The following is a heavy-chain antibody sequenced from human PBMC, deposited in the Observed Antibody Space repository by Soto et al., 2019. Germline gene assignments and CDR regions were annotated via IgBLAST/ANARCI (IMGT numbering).Heavy chain of an antibody. D-gene: IGHD5-18*01. CDR3: ARSAPIYSYFDY. V-gene: IGHV4-31*03. J-gene: IGHJ4*02. Sequence: SETLSLTCTVSGGSISSGGYYWSWIRQHPGKGLEWIGYIYYSGSTYYNPSLKSRVTISVDTSKNQFSLKLSSVTAADTAVYYCARSAPIYSYFDYWGQGTLVTVSS. CDR1: GGSISSGGYY. CDR2: IYYSGST.